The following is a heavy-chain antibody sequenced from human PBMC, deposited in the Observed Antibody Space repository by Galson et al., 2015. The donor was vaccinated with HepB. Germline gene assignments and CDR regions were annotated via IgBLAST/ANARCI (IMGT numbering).Heavy chain of an antibody. V-gene: IGHV1-69*13. Sequence: SVKVSCKASGGTFSSYAISWVRQAPGQGLEWMGGIIPIFGTANYAQKFQGRVTITADESTSTAYMELSSLRSEDTAVYYCAREGGQQLFEGIDYWGQGTLVTVSS. CDR2: IIPIFGTA. D-gene: IGHD6-13*01. CDR3: AREGGQQLFEGIDY. J-gene: IGHJ4*02. CDR1: GGTFSSYA.